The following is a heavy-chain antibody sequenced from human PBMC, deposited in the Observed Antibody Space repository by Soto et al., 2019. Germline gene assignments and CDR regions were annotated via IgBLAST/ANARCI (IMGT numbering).Heavy chain of an antibody. J-gene: IGHJ6*02. CDR2: IRQDGSEE. CDR1: GFMFSSYV. Sequence: EVQLVQSGGGLVQPGGSLRLSCAASGFMFSSYVMSSVRQAPGKGLEWVANIRQDGSEEYFVDSVKGRFTISRDNAKNSFYLQMNSLRAEDTAVYKCARWNYGMDVWGQGTTVTVS. CDR3: ARWNYGMDV. V-gene: IGHV3-7*03.